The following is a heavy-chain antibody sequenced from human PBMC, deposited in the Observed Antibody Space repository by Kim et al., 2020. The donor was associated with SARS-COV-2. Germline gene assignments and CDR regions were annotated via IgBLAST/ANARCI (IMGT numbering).Heavy chain of an antibody. CDR2: INQDGSVE. V-gene: IGHV3-7*03. CDR1: GLTLSRYW. J-gene: IGHJ3*02. CDR3: ALESLEVQSAFDI. D-gene: IGHD3-10*01. Sequence: GGSLRLSCAASGLTLSRYWMNWVRQAPGKGLEWVANINQDGSVEQYMDSVKGRFTISRDNARNSLSLQMYSLRAEDTAVYYCALESLEVQSAFDIWGQGTVVTVSS.